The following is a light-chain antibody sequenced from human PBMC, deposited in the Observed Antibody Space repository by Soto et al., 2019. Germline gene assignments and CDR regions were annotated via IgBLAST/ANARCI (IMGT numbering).Light chain of an antibody. CDR3: QQDNNRPVT. Sequence: EIMMTQSPATLSVSPGERATLFCRASQSVSSNLAWYQHKPGQAPRLLIYGASTRATGIPARFSGSGSGTDFTFTISSLQSEDFAVYYCQQDNNRPVTFGQGTQLEIK. CDR1: QSVSSN. J-gene: IGKJ5*01. CDR2: GAS. V-gene: IGKV3-15*01.